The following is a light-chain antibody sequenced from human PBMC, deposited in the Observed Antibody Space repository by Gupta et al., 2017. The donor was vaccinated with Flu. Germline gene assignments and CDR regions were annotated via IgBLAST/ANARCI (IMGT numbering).Light chain of an antibody. Sequence: EIVMTQSPATLSVSPGERATFSCRASQSVGSNFAWYQQKPGQAPRLLIHRASVRATGIPSRFSGSGYGTDFTLTSSSLQSEDSAVYCWHHYNSLKTFGQGTKLEI. J-gene: IGKJ2*01. CDR2: RAS. CDR1: QSVGSN. V-gene: IGKV3-15*01. CDR3: HHYNSLKT.